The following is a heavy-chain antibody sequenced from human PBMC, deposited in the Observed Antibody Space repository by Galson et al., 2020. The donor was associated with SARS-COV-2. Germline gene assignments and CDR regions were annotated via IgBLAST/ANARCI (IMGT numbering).Heavy chain of an antibody. CDR3: ATVGSGYYHDAFDI. Sequence: ASVKVSCKASGYTFTGYYMHWVRQAPGQGLEWMGWINPNSGGTNYAQKFQGRVTMTRDTSISTAYMELSRLRSDDTAVYYCATVGSGYYHDAFDIWGQGTMVTVSS. V-gene: IGHV1-2*02. CDR1: GYTFTGYY. D-gene: IGHD3-22*01. J-gene: IGHJ3*02. CDR2: INPNSGGT.